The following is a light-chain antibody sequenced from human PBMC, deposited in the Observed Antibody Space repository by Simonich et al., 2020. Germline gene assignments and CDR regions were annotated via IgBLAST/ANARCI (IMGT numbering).Light chain of an antibody. J-gene: IGKJ3*01. CDR2: AAS. Sequence: DIQLTQSPSFLSASVGDRVTITCRASQGISSYLAWYQQKPGKAPKLLIYAASTLQSGVPSRVSGSGSGTEFTLTISSRQPEDFATYYCQQLNSYPFFGPGTKVDIK. CDR3: QQLNSYPF. V-gene: IGKV1-9*01. CDR1: QGISSY.